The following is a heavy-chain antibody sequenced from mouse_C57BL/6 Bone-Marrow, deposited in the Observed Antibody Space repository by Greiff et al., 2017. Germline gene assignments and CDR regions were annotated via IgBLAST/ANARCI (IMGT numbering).Heavy chain of an antibody. D-gene: IGHD3-2*02. J-gene: IGHJ2*01. Sequence: VQLQQSGAELVKPGASVTLSCTASGFNLKDYYMHWVKQRTEQGLEWIGRIDPEDGETKYAPKFQGKATIAADTSSNTAYLQLSSLTTEDTAVYYCAPRTAQATYYFDYWGQGTTRTVSS. CDR1: GFNLKDYY. CDR2: IDPEDGET. CDR3: APRTAQATYYFDY. V-gene: IGHV14-2*01.